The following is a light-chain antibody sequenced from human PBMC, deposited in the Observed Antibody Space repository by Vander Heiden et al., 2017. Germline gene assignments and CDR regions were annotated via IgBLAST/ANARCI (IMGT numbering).Light chain of an antibody. Sequence: QPVLPPPPSASGTPAQRLTISCSGSRSPIVCITVNWYQQLPGTAPKLLIYSNNQRPAGVPDRFSGSKSGTSASLAISGLQSEDEADYYCAAWDDSLIRVFGGGTKLTVL. CDR3: AAWDDSLIRV. CDR1: RSPIVCIT. V-gene: IGLV1-44*01. J-gene: IGLJ3*02. CDR2: SNN.